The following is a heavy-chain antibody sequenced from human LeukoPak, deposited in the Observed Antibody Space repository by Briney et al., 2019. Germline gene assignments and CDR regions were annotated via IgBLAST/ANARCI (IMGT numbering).Heavy chain of an antibody. CDR2: ISSSGSTI. V-gene: IGHV3-48*03. CDR3: ARGRYDSRIFDY. D-gene: IGHD3-22*01. Sequence: HPGGSLRLSCAASGFTFSSYEMNWVRQAPGKGLEWVSYISSSGSTIYYADSVKGRFTISRDNAKKSLYLQMNSLRAEDTAVYYCARGRYDSRIFDYWGQGTLVTVSS. J-gene: IGHJ4*02. CDR1: GFTFSSYE.